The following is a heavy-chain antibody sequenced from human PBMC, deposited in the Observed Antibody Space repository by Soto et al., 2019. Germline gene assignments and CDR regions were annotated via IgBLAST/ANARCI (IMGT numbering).Heavy chain of an antibody. CDR2: VNYNGDT. J-gene: IGHJ4*02. CDR3: ARHYYGSGSYWNFDY. CDR1: GGSISSSSYY. D-gene: IGHD3-10*01. Sequence: PSETLSLTCSVSGGSISSSSYYWGWIRQPPGKGLEWIGSVNYNGDTYYNPSLKSRVTISVDTSKIQFSLKLSSVTAADTAVYYCARHYYGSGSYWNFDYWGQGTLVTVSS. V-gene: IGHV4-39*01.